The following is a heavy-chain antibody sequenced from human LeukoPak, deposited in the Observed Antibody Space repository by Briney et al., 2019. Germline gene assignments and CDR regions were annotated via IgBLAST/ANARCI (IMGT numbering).Heavy chain of an antibody. CDR3: ARHEGHCTGGNCYSNAFDV. J-gene: IGHJ3*01. D-gene: IGHD2-15*01. Sequence: SETLSLTCSVSGGSISRYYWSWIRRPPGKGLEWIGYIFHSGSTKYNPSLKSRVTISLDTSNPQFSLKLTSVTATDTAVYFCARHEGHCTGGNCYSNAFDVWGQGTMVTVSS. CDR1: GGSISRYY. CDR2: IFHSGST. V-gene: IGHV4-59*08.